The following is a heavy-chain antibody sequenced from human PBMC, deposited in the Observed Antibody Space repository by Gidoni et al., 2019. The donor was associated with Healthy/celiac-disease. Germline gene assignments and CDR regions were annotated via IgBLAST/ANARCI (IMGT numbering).Heavy chain of an antibody. J-gene: IGHJ3*02. D-gene: IGHD3-3*01. CDR1: GSSFASYW. Sequence: ELQLVQSGAEVKQPGESLKISCTGSGSSFASYWIGWVRQMPGKGLEWMGIIYPGDNDNRYSTSCQGKVTISADKSISTAYLQWSSLKASDNAMYYCARPGVWSGYYDGFDIWGQGTMVTVSS. V-gene: IGHV5-51*01. CDR2: IYPGDNDN. CDR3: ARPGVWSGYYDGFDI.